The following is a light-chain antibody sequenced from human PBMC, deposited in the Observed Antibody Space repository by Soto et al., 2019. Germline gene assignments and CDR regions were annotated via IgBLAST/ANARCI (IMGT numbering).Light chain of an antibody. V-gene: IGLV2-23*02. CDR1: SSDVGSYNL. Sequence: QSALTQPASVSGSPGQSITISCTGTSSDVGSYNLVSWYQQHPGKAPKVMIYEVSKRPSGVPNRFSGSKSGNTASLTISGLQAEDEADYYCCSYAGSSTYVFGTGTKATVL. CDR3: CSYAGSSTYV. CDR2: EVS. J-gene: IGLJ1*01.